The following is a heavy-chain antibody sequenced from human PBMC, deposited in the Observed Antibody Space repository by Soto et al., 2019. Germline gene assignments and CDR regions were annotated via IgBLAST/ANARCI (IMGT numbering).Heavy chain of an antibody. CDR1: GFSFTNFA. CDR3: AKDDFTDRGDDYFDY. D-gene: IGHD2-21*02. CDR2: IGASGDIT. Sequence: GGSLRLSCAASGFSFTNFAMSWVRQAPGKGLERVAGIGASGDITWYADSVKGRLSISRDNSKNTLYLQLNSLRFEDTAAYYCAKDDFTDRGDDYFDYWGPGTLVTVSS. V-gene: IGHV3-23*01. J-gene: IGHJ4*02.